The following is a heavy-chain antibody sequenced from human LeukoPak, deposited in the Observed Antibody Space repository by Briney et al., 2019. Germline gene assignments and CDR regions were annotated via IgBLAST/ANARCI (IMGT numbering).Heavy chain of an antibody. CDR2: ISSSSSTI. J-gene: IGHJ3*02. D-gene: IGHD4-17*01. V-gene: IGHV3-48*02. CDR1: GFTFSIYS. Sequence: GGSLRLSCAASGFTFSIYSMNWVRQAPGKGLEWVSYISSSSSTIYYADSVKGRFTISRDNAKNSLYLQMNSLRDEDTAVYYCAKLRADYGDYATAAFDIWGQGTMVTVSS. CDR3: AKLRADYGDYATAAFDI.